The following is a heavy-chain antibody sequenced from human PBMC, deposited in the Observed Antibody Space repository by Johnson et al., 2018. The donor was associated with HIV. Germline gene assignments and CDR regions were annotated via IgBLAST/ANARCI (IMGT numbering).Heavy chain of an antibody. CDR2: ISYDGSNK. J-gene: IGHJ3*02. CDR1: GFTFSSYA. CDR3: ATPLAHYDSSAYGGGAFDI. Sequence: QVQLVESGGGLVQPGGSLRLSCAASGFTFSSYAMSWVRQAPGKGLEWVAVISYDGSNKYYADSVKGRFTISRDNSKNTLYLQMDSLRAEDTAVYYCATPLAHYDSSAYGGGAFDIWGQGTMVTVSS. V-gene: IGHV3-30*14. D-gene: IGHD3-22*01.